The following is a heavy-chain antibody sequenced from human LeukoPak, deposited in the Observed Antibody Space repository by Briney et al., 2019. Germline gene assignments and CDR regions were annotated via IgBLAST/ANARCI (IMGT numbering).Heavy chain of an antibody. Sequence: GGSLRLSCAASGFTFSSYGMSWVRQAPGKGMEWDSAISGSGGSTYYADSGKGSFTISRDNSKNTLNLQMNSRRAEDTAVYYCAKRHIVLMVYAHLDYWGQGTLVTVSS. CDR2: ISGSGGST. V-gene: IGHV3-23*01. J-gene: IGHJ4*02. CDR3: AKRHIVLMVYAHLDY. CDR1: GFTFSSYG. D-gene: IGHD2-8*01.